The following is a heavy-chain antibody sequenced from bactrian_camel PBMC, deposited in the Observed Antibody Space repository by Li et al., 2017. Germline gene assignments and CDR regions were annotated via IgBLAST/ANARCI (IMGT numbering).Heavy chain of an antibody. CDR3: ATARFTTPPLFPLDTADYDY. J-gene: IGHJ4*01. CDR1: VDTSSLYC. Sequence: QVQLVESGGGSVQVGGSLRLSCAASVDTSSLYCMAWFHQAPGKDHELVARIDRAGTTWYRDSVKDRFTISKDNAKHTLYLEMNSLKPEDTALYYCATARFTTPPLFPLDTADYDYWGQGTQVTVS. CDR2: IDRAGTT. V-gene: IGHV3S55*01. D-gene: IGHD4*01.